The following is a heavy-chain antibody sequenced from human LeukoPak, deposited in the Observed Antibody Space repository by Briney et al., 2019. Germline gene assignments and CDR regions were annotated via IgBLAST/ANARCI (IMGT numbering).Heavy chain of an antibody. V-gene: IGHV3-21*01. Sequence: GGSLRLSCAASGFTFSSYSMNWVRQAPGKGLEWVSFISSSSSYIYYADSVKGRFTISRDNAKNSLYLQMNSLRAEDTAVYYCARQTYYYDSSGYSYGMDVWGQGTTVTVSS. D-gene: IGHD3-22*01. J-gene: IGHJ6*02. CDR1: GFTFSSYS. CDR3: ARQTYYYDSSGYSYGMDV. CDR2: ISSSSSYI.